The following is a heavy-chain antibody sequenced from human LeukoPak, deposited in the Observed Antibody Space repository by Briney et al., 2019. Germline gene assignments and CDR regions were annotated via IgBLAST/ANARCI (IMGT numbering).Heavy chain of an antibody. Sequence: GGSLRLSCAASGFTFSSYAMSWVRQAPGKGLEWVSSISSSSSYIYYADSVKGRFTISRDNAKNSLYLQINSLRAEDTAVYYCVGYGGNSFWGQGTLVTVSS. J-gene: IGHJ4*02. D-gene: IGHD4-23*01. CDR3: VGYGGNSF. V-gene: IGHV3-21*01. CDR2: ISSSSSYI. CDR1: GFTFSSYA.